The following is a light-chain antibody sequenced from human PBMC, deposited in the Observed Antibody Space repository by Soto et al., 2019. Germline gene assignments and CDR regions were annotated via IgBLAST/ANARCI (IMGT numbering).Light chain of an antibody. V-gene: IGLV1-40*01. CDR3: QSYDSSLSGTYV. Sequence: QSVLTQPPSVSGAPGQRVTISCTGSSSNIGAGYDVHWYQHLPGTAPKLLIYNDNNGLSGVPDRFSGSKSGTSASLAITGLQAEDEADYYCQSYDSSLSGTYVFGTGTKLTVL. J-gene: IGLJ1*01. CDR2: NDN. CDR1: SSNIGAGYD.